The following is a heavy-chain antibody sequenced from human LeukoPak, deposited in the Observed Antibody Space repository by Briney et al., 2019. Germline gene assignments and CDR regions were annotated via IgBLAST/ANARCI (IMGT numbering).Heavy chain of an antibody. CDR2: IYPGDSDT. J-gene: IGHJ3*02. CDR1: GYSFTSYW. Sequence: GESLKISCKGSGYSFTSYWIGWVRQMPGKGLEWMGIIYPGDSDTRYGPSFQGQVTISADKSISTAYLQWSSLKASDTAMYYCARRPSGYYDSSGYSGGDGAFDIWGQGTMVTVSS. CDR3: ARRPSGYYDSSGYSGGDGAFDI. D-gene: IGHD3-22*01. V-gene: IGHV5-51*01.